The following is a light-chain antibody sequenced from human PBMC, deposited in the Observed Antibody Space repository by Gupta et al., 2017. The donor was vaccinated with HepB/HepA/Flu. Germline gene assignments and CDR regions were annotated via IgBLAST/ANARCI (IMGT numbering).Light chain of an antibody. Sequence: SYTVTQPPSVSVAPGETATITCGGNYIGSKSVHWYQQKPGQAPELVVLDNSDRPSGSPERFSGSNSWNTATLTISRVEAGDEADYYCQAWHKDIDDLYVFGTGTKVTVL. CDR3: QAWHKDIDDLYV. J-gene: IGLJ1*01. V-gene: IGLV3-21*02. CDR2: DNS. CDR1: YIGSKS.